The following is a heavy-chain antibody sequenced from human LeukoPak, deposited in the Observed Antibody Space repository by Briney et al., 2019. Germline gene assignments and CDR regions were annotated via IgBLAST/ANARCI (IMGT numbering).Heavy chain of an antibody. V-gene: IGHV3-7*01. Sequence: GGSLRLSCAASGFTFSRYWMSWVRQAPGKGLEWVANIKQDGSEKYYVDSVKGRFTISRDNAKNSLYLQMNSLRAEDTAVYYCARAREDRSSYYYYMDVWGKGTTVTISS. CDR1: GFTFSRYW. D-gene: IGHD5-24*01. J-gene: IGHJ6*03. CDR2: IKQDGSEK. CDR3: ARAREDRSSYYYYMDV.